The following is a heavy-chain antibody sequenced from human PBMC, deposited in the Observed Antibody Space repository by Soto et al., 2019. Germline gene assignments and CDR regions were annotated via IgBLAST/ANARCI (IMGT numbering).Heavy chain of an antibody. D-gene: IGHD1-1*01. V-gene: IGHV3-74*01. CDR2: INDYGTTI. CDR3: ASGGLETFDY. J-gene: IGHJ4*02. Sequence: SGGSLRLSCAASGFNLGSYWMHWVRQAPGKGLVWVSRINDYGTTINYAESVEGRFTISRDDAKSEVYLQMNNLRAEDTAVYYCASGGLETFDYWGQGALVTVSS. CDR1: GFNLGSYW.